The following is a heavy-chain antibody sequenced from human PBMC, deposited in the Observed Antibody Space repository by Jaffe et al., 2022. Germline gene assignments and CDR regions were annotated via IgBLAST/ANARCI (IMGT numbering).Heavy chain of an antibody. J-gene: IGHJ4*02. CDR1: GFTFDDYA. V-gene: IGHV3-9*01. CDR2: ISWNSGSI. Sequence: EVQLVESGGGLVQPGRSLRLSCAASGFTFDDYAMHWVRQAPGKGLEWVSGISWNSGSIGYADSVKGRFTISRDNAKNSLYLQMNSLRAEDTALYYCAKDARGYSGYGLDYWGQGTLVTVSS. D-gene: IGHD5-12*01. CDR3: AKDARGYSGYGLDY.